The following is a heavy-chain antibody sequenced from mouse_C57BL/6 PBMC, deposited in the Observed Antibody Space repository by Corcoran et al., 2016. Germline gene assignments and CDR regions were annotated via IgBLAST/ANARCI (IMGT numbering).Heavy chain of an antibody. V-gene: IGHV1-80*01. Sequence: QVQLKQSGAELVKPGASVKISCKASGYAFSSYWMNWVKQRPGKGLEWIGQIYPGDGDTNYNGKFKGKATLTADKSSSTAYMQLSSLTSEDSAVYFCARFEGYYYGHYFDYWGQGTTLTVSS. J-gene: IGHJ2*01. CDR2: IYPGDGDT. CDR1: GYAFSSYW. D-gene: IGHD1-1*01. CDR3: ARFEGYYYGHYFDY.